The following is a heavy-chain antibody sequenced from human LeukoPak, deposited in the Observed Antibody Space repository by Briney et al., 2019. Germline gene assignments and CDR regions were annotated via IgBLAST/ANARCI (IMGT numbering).Heavy chain of an antibody. CDR2: IYPGDSDT. CDR3: ARQRDSFFDY. CDR1: GYNFTNYW. Sequence: GESLKISCQGSGYNFTNYWIGWVRQMPGKGLEWMGTIYPGDSDTRYSPSFQGQVTISADKSISSAYLQWSSPKASDTAMYYCARQRDSFFDYWGQGTLVTVSS. V-gene: IGHV5-51*01. D-gene: IGHD2-21*02. J-gene: IGHJ4*02.